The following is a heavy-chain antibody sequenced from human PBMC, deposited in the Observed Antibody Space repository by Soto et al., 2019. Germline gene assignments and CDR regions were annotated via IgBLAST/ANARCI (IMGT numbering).Heavy chain of an antibody. D-gene: IGHD3-3*01. Sequence: TSETLSLTCTVSGGSISSYYWSWIRQPPGKGLEWIGYIYYSGSTNYNPSLKSRVTISVDTSKNQFSLKLSSVTAADTAVYYCARVFLENDFWSGYLCYFDYWGQGTLVTVSS. CDR3: ARVFLENDFWSGYLCYFDY. CDR1: GGSISSYY. V-gene: IGHV4-59*01. CDR2: IYYSGST. J-gene: IGHJ4*02.